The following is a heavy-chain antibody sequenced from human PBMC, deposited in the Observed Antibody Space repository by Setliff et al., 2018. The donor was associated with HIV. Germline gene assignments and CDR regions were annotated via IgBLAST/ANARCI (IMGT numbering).Heavy chain of an antibody. CDR1: GASISSSSHH. CDR3: ARIVRWELVATSTFFYYYMDV. D-gene: IGHD1-26*01. J-gene: IGHJ6*03. Sequence: PSETLSLTCTVSGASISSSSHHWAWIRQPPGKGLEYIGNIYYTGSTHHNPSLESRVATSVDTSKNQFSLKLSSVTAADTAVFYCARIVRWELVATSTFFYYYMDVWGKGTTVTVSS. V-gene: IGHV4-39*01. CDR2: IYYTGST.